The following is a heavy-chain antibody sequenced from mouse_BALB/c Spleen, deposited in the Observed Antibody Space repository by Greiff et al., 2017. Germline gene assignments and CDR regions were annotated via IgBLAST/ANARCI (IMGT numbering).Heavy chain of an antibody. CDR1: GYTFTSYY. V-gene: IGHV1S81*02. D-gene: IGHD3-1*01. Sequence: LVESGAELVKPGASVKLSCKASGYTFTSYYMYWVKQRPGQGLEWIGEINPSNGGTNFNEKFKSKATLTVDKSSSTAYMQLSSLTSEDSAVYYCTRSGRGISYAMDDWGQGTSVTVSA. CDR3: TRSGRGISYAMDD. J-gene: IGHJ4*01. CDR2: INPSNGGT.